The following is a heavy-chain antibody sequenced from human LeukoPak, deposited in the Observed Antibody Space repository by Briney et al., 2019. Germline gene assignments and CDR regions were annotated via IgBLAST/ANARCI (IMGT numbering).Heavy chain of an antibody. CDR3: ARERQEGYYYDNSGMDV. CDR1: GYTIIGYH. D-gene: IGHD3-22*01. Sequence: ASVKVSCKASGYTIIGYHMHWVRQAPGQGLEWMGWINPNSGGTNYAQKFQGRVTMTRDTSISTAYMELSRLRSDDTAVYYCARERQEGYYYDNSGMDVWGKGTTVTVSS. V-gene: IGHV1-2*02. CDR2: INPNSGGT. J-gene: IGHJ6*04.